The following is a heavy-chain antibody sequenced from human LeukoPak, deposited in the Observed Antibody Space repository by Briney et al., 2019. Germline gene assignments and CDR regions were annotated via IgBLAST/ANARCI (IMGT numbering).Heavy chain of an antibody. Sequence: GGSLRLSCAASGFTFSSYGMSWVRQAPGKGLEWVSTISGFGESTYYADSVKGRFTIPRDNSKNTLYLQMNSLRAEDTAVYFCAKDGRGIVVVPDVPGDDYWGQGTLVTVSS. J-gene: IGHJ4*02. V-gene: IGHV3-23*01. CDR1: GFTFSSYG. CDR3: AKDGRGIVVVPDVPGDDY. CDR2: ISGFGEST. D-gene: IGHD2-2*01.